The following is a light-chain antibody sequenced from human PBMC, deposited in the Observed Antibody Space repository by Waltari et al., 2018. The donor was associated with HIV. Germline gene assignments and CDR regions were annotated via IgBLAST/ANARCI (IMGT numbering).Light chain of an antibody. CDR2: EGN. J-gene: IGLJ3*02. CDR1: NTDVDTSNY. V-gene: IGLV2-14*01. CDR3: TSYISSSSPV. Sequence: QSALTQPASVSGSPGQSITISCTGTNTDVDTSNYVSWYQHHPGKAPKFIIYEGNNRPSGVSNRFSGSKSGNTASLTISGLQAEDEADYFCTSYISSSSPVFGGWTKLTVL.